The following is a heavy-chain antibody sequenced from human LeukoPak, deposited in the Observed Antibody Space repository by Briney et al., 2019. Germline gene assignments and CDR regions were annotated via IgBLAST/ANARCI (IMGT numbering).Heavy chain of an antibody. V-gene: IGHV4-34*01. CDR3: ARGAIAAAGFDP. CDR2: INHSGST. D-gene: IGHD6-13*01. CDR1: GGSFSGYY. J-gene: IGHJ5*02. Sequence: SETLSLTCAVCGGSFSGYYWSWIRQPPGKGLEWIGEINHSGSTNYNPSLKSRVTISVDTSKNQFSLKLSSVTAADTAVYYCARGAIAAAGFDPWGQGTLVTVSS.